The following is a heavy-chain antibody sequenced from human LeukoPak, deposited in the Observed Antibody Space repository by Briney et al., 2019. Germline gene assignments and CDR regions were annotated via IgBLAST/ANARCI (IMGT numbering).Heavy chain of an antibody. D-gene: IGHD3-3*01. V-gene: IGHV4-39*01. CDR2: IYYSGST. Sequence: SETLCLTCTVSGGSISSSSYYWGWIRQPPGKGLEWIGSIYYSGSTYYNPSLKSRVTISVDTSKNQFSLKLSSVTAADTAVYYCARQGVVSWFDPWGQGTLVTVSS. CDR1: GGSISSSSYY. J-gene: IGHJ5*02. CDR3: ARQGVVSWFDP.